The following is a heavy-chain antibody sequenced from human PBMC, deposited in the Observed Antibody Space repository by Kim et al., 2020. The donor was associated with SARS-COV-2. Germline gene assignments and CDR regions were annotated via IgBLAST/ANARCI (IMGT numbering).Heavy chain of an antibody. CDR2: VSGNGVAT. V-gene: IGHV3-23*01. D-gene: IGHD3-22*01. Sequence: GGSLRLSCAASGFSFSAYGMSWVRQAPGKGLEWLSLVSGNGVATYYADSVKGLFTTSRDNSTHTLYLHMNILRADDTAVYYCARKGQSGFFPFDYWGPGT. CDR1: GFSFSAYG. CDR3: ARKGQSGFFPFDY. J-gene: IGHJ4*01.